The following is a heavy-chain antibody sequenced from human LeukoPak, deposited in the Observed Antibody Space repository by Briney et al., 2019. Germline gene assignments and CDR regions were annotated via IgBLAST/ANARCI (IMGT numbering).Heavy chain of an antibody. CDR1: GFTFSSYA. CDR2: LSTSGGNT. D-gene: IGHD6-19*01. CDR3: AKRSGASTYYFDY. Sequence: GGSLRLSCAASGFTFSSYAMSWVRLPPGKGLQWVSSLSTSGGNTYYADSVRGRFTISRDNSQNTLYLQMDSLGAEDTAVYYCAKRSGASTYYFDYWGQGALLTVSS. J-gene: IGHJ4*02. V-gene: IGHV3-23*01.